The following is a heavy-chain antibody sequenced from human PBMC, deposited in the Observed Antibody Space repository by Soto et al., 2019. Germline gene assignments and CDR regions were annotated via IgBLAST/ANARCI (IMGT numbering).Heavy chain of an antibody. CDR2: ISGSGNTI. D-gene: IGHD3-3*01. V-gene: IGHV3-23*01. CDR3: AKVGYDTFGYYLRSFDC. Sequence: PGGSVRRNCVASGFSFSTNDMSWVRQAPGMGLEFVSLISGSGNTIYYVDSVKGRFTISRDNSKNTLSLQMNSLRAEDTAVYYCAKVGYDTFGYYLRSFDCWGQGTLVTVSS. J-gene: IGHJ4*02. CDR1: GFSFSTND.